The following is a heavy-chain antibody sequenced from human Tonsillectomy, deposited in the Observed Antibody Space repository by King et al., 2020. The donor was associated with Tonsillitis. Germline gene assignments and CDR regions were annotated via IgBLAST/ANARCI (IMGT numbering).Heavy chain of an antibody. D-gene: IGHD5-18*01. CDR2: SYYSGNT. Sequence: QMQLQESGPGLVKPSETLSLTCTVSGGSIISSSYYWGWIRQPPGKGLEWIGSSYYSGNTYYYPSLKRRVTISVDKSKNQFSLTLSSVTAADTAVYYCARHHARTGYSFGPYDYWGQGTLVTVSS. V-gene: IGHV4-39*01. CDR3: ARHHARTGYSFGPYDY. J-gene: IGHJ4*02. CDR1: GGSIISSSYY.